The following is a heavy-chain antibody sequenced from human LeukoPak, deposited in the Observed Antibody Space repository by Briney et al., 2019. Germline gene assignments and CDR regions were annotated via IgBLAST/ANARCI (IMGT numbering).Heavy chain of an antibody. J-gene: IGHJ4*02. CDR3: AKARGYSYGYLVDY. D-gene: IGHD5-18*01. CDR1: GFTFSSYA. V-gene: IGHV3-23*01. CDR2: ISGSGGST. Sequence: GGSLRLSCAASGFTFSSYAMSWVRQAPGKGLEWVSAISGSGGSTHYADSVKGRFTISRDNSKNTLYLQMNSLGAEDTAVYYCAKARGYSYGYLVDYWGQGTLVTVSS.